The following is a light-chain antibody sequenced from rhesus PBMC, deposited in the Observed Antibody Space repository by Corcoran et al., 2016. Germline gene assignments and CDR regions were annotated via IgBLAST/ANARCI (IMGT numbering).Light chain of an antibody. J-gene: IGKJ1*01. CDR2: EAF. CDR3: QQYSNWPWT. V-gene: IGKV3-35*01. CDR1: QSVSST. Sequence: EIVLTQSPATLSLSPGERATLSCRASQSVSSTLAWYQQQPGQVPRLPIYEAFTRATGIPDRFSGRGSGTDFTLTISSLEPEDGGVDYCQQYSNWPWTFGQGTKVEIK.